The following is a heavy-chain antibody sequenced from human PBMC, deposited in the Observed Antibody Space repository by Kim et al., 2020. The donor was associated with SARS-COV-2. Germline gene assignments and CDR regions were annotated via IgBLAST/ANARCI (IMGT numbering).Heavy chain of an antibody. V-gene: IGHV1-18*01. Sequence: ASVKVSCKASGYTFTSYGISWVRQAPGQGLEWMGWISAYNGNTNYAQKLQGRVTMTTDTSTSTAYMELRSLRSDDTAVYYCAFGYYYGSGSYYTEFDYWGQGTLVTVSS. CDR1: GYTFTSYG. J-gene: IGHJ4*02. CDR2: ISAYNGNT. CDR3: AFGYYYGSGSYYTEFDY. D-gene: IGHD3-10*01.